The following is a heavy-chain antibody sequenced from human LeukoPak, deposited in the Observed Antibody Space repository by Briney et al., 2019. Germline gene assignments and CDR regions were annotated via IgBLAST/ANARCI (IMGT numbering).Heavy chain of an antibody. V-gene: IGHV4-4*02. CDR1: GGSISSSNW. D-gene: IGHD6-19*01. J-gene: IGHJ4*02. CDR2: IYHSGST. Sequence: SETLSLTCAVSGGSISSSNWWSWVRQPPGKGLEWIGEIYHSGSTNYNPSLKSRVTISVDKSKNQFSLKLSSVTAADTAVYYCAREGTLGIAVAGTLDYWGQGTLVTVSS. CDR3: AREGTLGIAVAGTLDY.